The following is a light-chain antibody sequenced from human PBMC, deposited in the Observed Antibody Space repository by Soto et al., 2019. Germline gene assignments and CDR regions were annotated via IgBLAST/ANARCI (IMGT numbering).Light chain of an antibody. J-gene: IGLJ1*01. CDR2: EVT. CDR3: SSYTSSTDYV. Sequence: QSALTQPASVSGSPGQSISISCTGTSSDVGGYNFVSWYQQHPGTAPKLIIYEVTNRPSGVSNRFSGSKSGDTASLTISGLRAEDEADYYCSSYTSSTDYVFGTGTKLTVL. CDR1: SSDVGGYNF. V-gene: IGLV2-14*01.